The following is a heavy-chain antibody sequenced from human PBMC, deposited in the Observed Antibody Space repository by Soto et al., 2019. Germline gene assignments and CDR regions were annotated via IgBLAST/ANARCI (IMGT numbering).Heavy chain of an antibody. Sequence: GGSLRLSCAASGFTFSIYSMNWVRQAPGKGLEWVSYIMPRSSHIFYADSVKGRFTISRDNSKNTLYLQMNSLRAEDTAVYYCAKDLAYSSGWYPRFDYWGQGTLVTVSS. CDR3: AKDLAYSSGWYPRFDY. CDR1: GFTFSIYS. V-gene: IGHV3-48*01. CDR2: IMPRSSHI. D-gene: IGHD6-19*01. J-gene: IGHJ4*02.